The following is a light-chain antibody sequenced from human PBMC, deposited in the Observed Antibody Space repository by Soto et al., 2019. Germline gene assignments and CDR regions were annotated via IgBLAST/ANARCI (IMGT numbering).Light chain of an antibody. J-gene: IGKJ1*01. V-gene: IGKV1-27*01. CDR1: QGISNY. CDR2: AAS. CDR3: YKHDSAPWT. Sequence: DIQMTQSPSSLSASVRDRVTITCRASQGISNYLAWYQQKPGQVPKLLIYAASTLQSGVPSRFSGSGSGTDFTLTISSMQPEDVASYYCYKHDSAPWTYGQGTKVEIK.